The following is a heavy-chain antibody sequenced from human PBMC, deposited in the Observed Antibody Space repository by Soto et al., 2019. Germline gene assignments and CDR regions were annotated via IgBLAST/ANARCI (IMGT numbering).Heavy chain of an antibody. D-gene: IGHD2-2*01. Sequence: SETLSLTCTVSGDSISSTNNYWSWIRQHPGKGLEWIGYIYYSGSTYYNPSLKSRPAISVDTSKNQFSLRLSSVTAADTAVYYCARTVCSSASCYGYYYYRLDVWGQGTTVTVSS. CDR2: IYYSGST. V-gene: IGHV4-31*03. J-gene: IGHJ6*02. CDR1: GDSISSTNNY. CDR3: ARTVCSSASCYGYYYYRLDV.